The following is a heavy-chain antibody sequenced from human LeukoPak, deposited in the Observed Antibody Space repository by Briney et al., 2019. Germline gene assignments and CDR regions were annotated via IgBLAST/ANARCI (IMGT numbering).Heavy chain of an antibody. CDR1: GFTLSSYG. V-gene: IGHV3-33*01. D-gene: IGHD6-13*01. CDR2: TWYDGSNK. J-gene: IGHJ4*02. CDR3: ARDPSRPYSSSWLDY. Sequence: AGSLRLSCAASGFTLSSYGMHWVRQAQGKGLEWVAVTWYDGSNKYYADSVKGRFTISRDNSKNTLYLQMNSLRAEDTAVYYCARDPSRPYSSSWLDYWGQGTLVTVSS.